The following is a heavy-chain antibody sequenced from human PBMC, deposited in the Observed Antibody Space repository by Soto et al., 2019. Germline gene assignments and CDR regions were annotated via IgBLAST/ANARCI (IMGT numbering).Heavy chain of an antibody. CDR2: ISGGGSTT. CDR1: GFTFSNYA. CDR3: VRYPLVRGAVRGMGV. J-gene: IGHJ6*02. D-gene: IGHD3-10*01. V-gene: IGHV3-23*01. Sequence: EVQLLESGGGLVQPGGSLSLSCAVSGFTFSNYAMSWVRQAPGKGLEWVSFISGGGSTTYYADSVKGRFTISRDNSKNTLYLQMNSLSAEDTAVYYCVRYPLVRGAVRGMGVWGQGTAITVS.